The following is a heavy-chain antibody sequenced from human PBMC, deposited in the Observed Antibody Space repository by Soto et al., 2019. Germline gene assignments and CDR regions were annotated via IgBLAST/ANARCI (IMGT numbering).Heavy chain of an antibody. CDR1: GSISTYY. J-gene: IGHJ4*02. CDR2: IYYMGRT. CDR3: ARDPVGVTHFDY. D-gene: IGHD1-26*01. Sequence: QVQLQESGPGLVKPSETLSLTCTVGSISTYYWNWIRQPPGKGLEWIGYIYYMGRTNYNPSLKSRVAMSIDTSKNQFSLKLSSVTAADTAVYSCARDPVGVTHFDYWGQGALVTVSS. V-gene: IGHV4-59*01.